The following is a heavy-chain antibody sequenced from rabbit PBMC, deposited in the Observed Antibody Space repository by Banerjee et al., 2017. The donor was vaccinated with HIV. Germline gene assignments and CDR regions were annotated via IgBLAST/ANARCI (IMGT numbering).Heavy chain of an antibody. J-gene: IGHJ4*01. CDR1: GFSFSGSYW. D-gene: IGHD6-1*01. CDR2: INDNP. V-gene: IGHV1S45*01. Sequence: QEQLEESGGDLVKPEGSLTLTCTASGFSFSGSYWICWVRQAPGKGLEWIACINDNPWYASWAKGRFTISKTSSTTVTLQMTSLTAADTATYFCARGADYAGYGDAYFNLWGPGTLVTVS. CDR3: ARGADYAGYGDAYFNL.